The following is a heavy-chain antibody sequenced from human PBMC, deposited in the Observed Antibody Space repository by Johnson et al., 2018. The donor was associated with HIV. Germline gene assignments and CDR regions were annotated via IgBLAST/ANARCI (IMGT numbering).Heavy chain of an antibody. D-gene: IGHD6-6*01. CDR3: AKAGPREYSSSLDAFDI. J-gene: IGHJ3*02. CDR2: MSWDGGST. V-gene: IGHV3-43D*03. CDR1: GFTFDDYA. Sequence: VQLVESGGVVVQPGGSLRLSCAASGFTFDDYAMHWVRQAPGKGLEWVSLMSWDGGSTYYADSVKGRFTISRDNSKNSLYLQMNSLRAEDTALDYCAKAGPREYSSSLDAFDIWGQGTMVTVSS.